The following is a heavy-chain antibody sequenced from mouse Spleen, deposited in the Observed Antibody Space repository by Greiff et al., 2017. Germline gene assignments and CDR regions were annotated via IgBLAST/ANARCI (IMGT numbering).Heavy chain of an antibody. CDR1: GFSFNTYA. D-gene: IGHD2-4*01. CDR3: VRHEWYYDPGDYAMDY. V-gene: IGHV10-1*01. CDR2: IRSKSNNYAT. J-gene: IGHJ4*01. Sequence: EVKLVESGGGLVQPKGSLKLSCAASGFSFNTYAMNWVRQAPGKGLEWVARIRSKSNNYATYYADSVKDRFTISRDDSESMLYLQMNNLKTEDTAMYYCVRHEWYYDPGDYAMDYWGQGTSVTVSS.